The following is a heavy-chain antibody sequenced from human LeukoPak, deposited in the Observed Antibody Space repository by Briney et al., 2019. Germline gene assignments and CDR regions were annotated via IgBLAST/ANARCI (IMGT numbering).Heavy chain of an antibody. J-gene: IGHJ4*02. D-gene: IGHD3-10*01. CDR3: AKVLLITMVRGRYDY. CDR1: GFTVSSNY. CDR2: ISGSGGST. Sequence: GGSLRLSCAASGFTVSSNYMSWVRQAPGKGLEWVAAISGSGGSTYYADSVKGRFTISRDNSKNTLYLQMNSLRAEETAVYYCAKVLLITMVRGRYDYWGQGTLVTVSS. V-gene: IGHV3-23*01.